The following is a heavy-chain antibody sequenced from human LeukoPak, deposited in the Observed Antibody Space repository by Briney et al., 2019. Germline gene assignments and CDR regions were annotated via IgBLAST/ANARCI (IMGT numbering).Heavy chain of an antibody. Sequence: PSETLSLTCTVSGGSISGYYWTWIRQPAGKGLEWIGHIYTSGSTNYNPSLKSRVTISVDTSKNQFSLKLSSVTAADTAVYYCARHSLYYYDSSGYDPFAYWGQGTLVTVSS. J-gene: IGHJ4*02. D-gene: IGHD3-22*01. V-gene: IGHV4-4*07. CDR1: GGSISGYY. CDR3: ARHSLYYYDSSGYDPFAY. CDR2: IYTSGST.